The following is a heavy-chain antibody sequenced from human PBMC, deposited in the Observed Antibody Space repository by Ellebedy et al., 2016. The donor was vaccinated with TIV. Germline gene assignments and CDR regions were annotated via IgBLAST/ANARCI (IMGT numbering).Heavy chain of an antibody. V-gene: IGHV3-74*01. CDR2: IIGDGSNT. CDR3: ARAGYCSGGSCYSGDLYYYYGMDV. J-gene: IGHJ6*02. Sequence: GGSLRLSCAASGLSFSNYWMHWVRQAPGKGLVWVSRIIGDGSNTVYADSVKGRFTISRDNAKNAVYLQMNSLRAEDTAVYYCARAGYCSGGSCYSGDLYYYYGMDVWGQGTTVTVSS. D-gene: IGHD2-15*01. CDR1: GLSFSNYW.